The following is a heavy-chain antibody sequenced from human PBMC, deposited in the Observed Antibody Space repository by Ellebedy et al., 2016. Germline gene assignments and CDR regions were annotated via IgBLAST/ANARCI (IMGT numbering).Heavy chain of an antibody. CDR2: THYSDGP. J-gene: IGHJ4*02. V-gene: IGHV4-59*01. Sequence: SETLSLTCTVSGGSLSTKYWAWIRQPPGKGLEWIGHTHYSDGPSYSPSLESRVTISADTSKDEFSLKLTSVTAADTAVYYCAGAGDDGDFLDYWGQGTLVTVSS. D-gene: IGHD4-17*01. CDR1: GGSLSTKY. CDR3: AGAGDDGDFLDY.